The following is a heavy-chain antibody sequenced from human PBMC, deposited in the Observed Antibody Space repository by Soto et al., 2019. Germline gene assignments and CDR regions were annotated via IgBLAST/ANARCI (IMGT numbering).Heavy chain of an antibody. Sequence: GGSLRLSCAASGFTFSSYGMHWVRQAPGKGLEWVSVIYSGGSTYYADSVKGRFTISRDNSKNTLYLQMNSLRAEDTAVYYCARGLCSSTSCYRVSYYYYYYMDVWGKGTTVTVSS. CDR2: IYSGGST. V-gene: IGHV3-66*01. D-gene: IGHD2-2*01. CDR1: GFTFSSYG. CDR3: ARGLCSSTSCYRVSYYYYYYMDV. J-gene: IGHJ6*03.